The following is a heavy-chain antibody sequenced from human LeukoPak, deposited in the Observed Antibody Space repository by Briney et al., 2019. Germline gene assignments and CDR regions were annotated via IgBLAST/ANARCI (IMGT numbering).Heavy chain of an antibody. V-gene: IGHV4-4*07. CDR2: FFTGGST. CDR1: GGSIDSHY. D-gene: IGHD3-16*01. Sequence: PSETLSLTCTVSGGSIDSHYWSWNRQSAGKGLGWIGRFFTGGSTYYNPSLESRVTMSVDTSKNQFSLKLRSVTAADTAVYYCAGGAENFDYWGQGTLVTVSS. J-gene: IGHJ4*02. CDR3: AGGAENFDY.